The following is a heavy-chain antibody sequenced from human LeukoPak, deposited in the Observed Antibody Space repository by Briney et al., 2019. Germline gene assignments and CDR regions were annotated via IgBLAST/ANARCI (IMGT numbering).Heavy chain of an antibody. Sequence: PGGSLRLSCAASGFTFSSYWMSWVRQAPGKGLEWVANIKQDGSEKYYVDSVKGRFTISRDNAKNSLYLQMNSLRAEDTAVYYCARARYSSRNYFDYWGQGTLVTVSS. J-gene: IGHJ4*02. CDR3: ARARYSSRNYFDY. V-gene: IGHV3-7*01. D-gene: IGHD6-13*01. CDR2: IKQDGSEK. CDR1: GFTFSSYW.